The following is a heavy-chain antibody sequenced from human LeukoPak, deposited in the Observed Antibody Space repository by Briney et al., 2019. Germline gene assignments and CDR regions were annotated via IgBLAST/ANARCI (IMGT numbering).Heavy chain of an antibody. D-gene: IGHD1-26*01. CDR1: GFAFSNSG. J-gene: IGHJ4*02. CDR2: ISSSSSYI. Sequence: GSLRLSCAASGFAFSNSGMSWVRQAPGKGLEWVSSISSSSSYIYYADSVKGRFTISRDNAKNSLYLQMNSLRAEDTAVYYCASPRIVGATTHFDYWGQGTLVTVSS. V-gene: IGHV3-21*01. CDR3: ASPRIVGATTHFDY.